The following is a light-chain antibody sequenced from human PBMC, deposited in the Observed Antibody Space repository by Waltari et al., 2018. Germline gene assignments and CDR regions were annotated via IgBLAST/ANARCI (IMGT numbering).Light chain of an antibody. CDR3: CSYASSSPRLI. J-gene: IGLJ2*01. Sequence: QSALTQPASVSGSLGQSISISCSGTYSNVGRYDLVSWYHQRPGEAPKPLIYEVLKRPSGISNRFSGSKSGNAASLTISALQPEDEGTYYCCSYASSSPRLIFGGGTELSVL. CDR1: YSNVGRYDL. V-gene: IGLV2-23*02. CDR2: EVL.